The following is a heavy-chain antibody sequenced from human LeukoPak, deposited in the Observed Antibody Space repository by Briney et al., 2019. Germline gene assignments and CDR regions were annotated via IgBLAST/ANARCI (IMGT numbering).Heavy chain of an antibody. J-gene: IGHJ4*02. CDR1: GDSISSYY. CDR3: ARQRSYDILTGYYLGESDY. Sequence: SETLSLTCTVSGDSISSYYWSWIRQPPGKGLEWIGYIYTSGSTNYNPSLKNRVTISVDTSKNQFSLKLSSVTAADTAVYYCARQRSYDILTGYYLGESDYWGQGTLVTVSS. CDR2: IYTSGST. V-gene: IGHV4-4*09. D-gene: IGHD3-9*01.